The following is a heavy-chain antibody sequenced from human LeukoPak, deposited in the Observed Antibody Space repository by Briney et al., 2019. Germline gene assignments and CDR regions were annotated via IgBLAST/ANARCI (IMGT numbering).Heavy chain of an antibody. V-gene: IGHV1-8*03. D-gene: IGHD5-12*01. CDR1: GYTFTGYY. J-gene: IGHJ6*03. CDR3: ARGRSGYDFNYYYYYMDV. Sequence: GASVKVSCKASGYTFTGYYMHWVRQAPGQGLEWMGWMNPNSGNTGYAQKFQGRVTITRNTSISAAYMELSSLRSEDTAVYYCARGRSGYDFNYYYYYMDVWGKGTTVTVSS. CDR2: MNPNSGNT.